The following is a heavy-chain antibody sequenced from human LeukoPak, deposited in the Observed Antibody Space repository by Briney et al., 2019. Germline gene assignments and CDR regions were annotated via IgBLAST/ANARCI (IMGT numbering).Heavy chain of an antibody. Sequence: ASVKVSCKASGYTFTGYYFHWVRQAPGQGLEWMGWINPDSGGTTYAEEFQGRLTMTRDTSISTAYMELSRLRSDDTAVYYCARARVDSVWGSYGHVDYWGQGSLVTVSS. CDR2: INPDSGGT. CDR1: GYTFTGYY. D-gene: IGHD3-16*01. CDR3: ARARVDSVWGSYGHVDY. V-gene: IGHV1-2*02. J-gene: IGHJ4*02.